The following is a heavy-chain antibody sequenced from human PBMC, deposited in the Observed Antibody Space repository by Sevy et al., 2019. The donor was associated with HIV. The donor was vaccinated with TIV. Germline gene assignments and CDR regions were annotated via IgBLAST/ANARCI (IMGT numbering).Heavy chain of an antibody. CDR1: GHTLTGYY. D-gene: IGHD6-19*01. Sequence: ATVKVSCKASGHTLTGYYMHWVRQAPGQGLEWLGWINPNSGATDYAQKFQGRVTMTWDTSITTAYMELSSLRSDDTAVYYCAREMAAKIFDYWGQGTLVTVSS. V-gene: IGHV1-2*02. CDR3: AREMAAKIFDY. J-gene: IGHJ4*02. CDR2: INPNSGAT.